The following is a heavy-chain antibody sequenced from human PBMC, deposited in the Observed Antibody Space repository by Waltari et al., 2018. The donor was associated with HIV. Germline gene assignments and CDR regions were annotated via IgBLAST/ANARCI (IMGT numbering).Heavy chain of an antibody. J-gene: IGHJ1*01. V-gene: IGHV3-21*01. CDR2: ISSSSSYI. Sequence: EVQLVESGGGLVKPGGSLRPSCAASGFTFSSYSMNWARQAPGKGLEWVSAISSSSSYIYYADSVKGRFTISRDNAKNSLYLQMNSLRAEDTAVYYCARDRESAPYFQHWGQGTLVTVSS. CDR1: GFTFSSYS. D-gene: IGHD6-6*01. CDR3: ARDRESAPYFQH.